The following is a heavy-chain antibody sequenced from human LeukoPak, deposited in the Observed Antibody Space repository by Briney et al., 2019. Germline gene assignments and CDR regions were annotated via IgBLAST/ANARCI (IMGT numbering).Heavy chain of an antibody. CDR2: ISYDGSNK. CDR1: GFTFSSYA. CDR3: ARDPGSRAN. V-gene: IGHV3-30-3*01. D-gene: IGHD1-26*01. Sequence: GGSLRLSCAASGFTFSSYAMHWVRQAPGKGLEWVAVISYDGSNKYYADSVKGRFTISRDNSKNTLYLQMNSLRAEDTAVYYCARDPGSRANWGQGTLVTVSS. J-gene: IGHJ4*02.